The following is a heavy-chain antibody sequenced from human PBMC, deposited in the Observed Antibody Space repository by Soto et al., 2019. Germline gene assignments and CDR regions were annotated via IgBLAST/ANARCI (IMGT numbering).Heavy chain of an antibody. CDR3: ARDLAPRITMIVDYYYYYYGMDV. J-gene: IGHJ6*02. CDR2: IYYSGST. V-gene: IGHV4-61*01. D-gene: IGHD3-22*01. Sequence: KTSETLSLTCTVSGGSVSSGSYYWSWIRQPPGKGLEWIGYIYYSGSTNYNPSLKSRVTISVDTSKSQFSLKLSSVTAADTAVYYCARDLAPRITMIVDYYYYYYGMDVWGQGTTVTVSS. CDR1: GGSVSSGSYY.